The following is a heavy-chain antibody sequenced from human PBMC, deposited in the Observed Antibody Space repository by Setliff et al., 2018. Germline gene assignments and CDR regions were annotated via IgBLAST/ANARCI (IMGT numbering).Heavy chain of an antibody. V-gene: IGHV4-39*01. CDR2: LSSLFLP. Sequence: LSLPFSFSFFSLLLRYYYFFCILPPPFPFLSWIFRLSSLFLPYSPPSLKSRVTISVDTSKNQFSLKLSSVTVADTAVYYCARQEDDSSGYYSTDWGQGTLVTVS. CDR3: ARQEDDSSGYYSTD. D-gene: IGHD3-22*01. J-gene: IGHJ4*02. CDR1: FFSLLLRYYY.